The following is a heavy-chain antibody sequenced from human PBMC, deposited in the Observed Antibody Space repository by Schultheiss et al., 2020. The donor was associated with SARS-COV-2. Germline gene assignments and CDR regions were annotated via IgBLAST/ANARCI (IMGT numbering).Heavy chain of an antibody. D-gene: IGHD2-15*01. J-gene: IGHJ5*02. CDR2: IRSSGRDI. V-gene: IGHV3-21*01. CDR3: VRDRSWWTPYNCFDL. CDR1: GFTFGTYN. Sequence: GGSLRLSCAASGFTFGTYNIHWVRQAPGKGLEFVASIRSSGRDIYYADSMQGRFTVSRDNANNSLYLQMHSLRAEDTAVYYCVRDRSWWTPYNCFDLWGRGTLVTVSS.